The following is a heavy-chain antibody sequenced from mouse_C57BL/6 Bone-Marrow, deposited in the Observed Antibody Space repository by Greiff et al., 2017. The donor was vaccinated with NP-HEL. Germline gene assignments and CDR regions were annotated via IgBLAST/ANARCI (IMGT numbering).Heavy chain of an antibody. Sequence: QVQLQQSGAELVRPGTSVKVSCKASGYAFTNYLIEWVKQRPGQGLEWIGVINPGSGGTNYNEKFKGKATLTADKSSSTAYMQLSSLTSEDYAVYFCAREFTYWYFDVWGTGTPVTVSS. CDR1: GYAFTNYL. CDR2: INPGSGGT. V-gene: IGHV1-54*01. CDR3: AREFTYWYFDV. J-gene: IGHJ1*03.